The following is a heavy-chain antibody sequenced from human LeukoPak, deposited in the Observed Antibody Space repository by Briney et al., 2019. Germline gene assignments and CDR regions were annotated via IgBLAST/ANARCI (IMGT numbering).Heavy chain of an antibody. J-gene: IGHJ4*02. Sequence: GGSLRLSCIASGITFSNYAMSWVRQAPGKGLEWVSAISGSGGSTHYEDSVKGRFTISRDNYKNTLHLQMNSLRAEDTAVYYCARRGPLSRYYFDYWGQGTLVTVSS. CDR2: ISGSGGST. V-gene: IGHV3-23*01. CDR3: ARRGPLSRYYFDY. CDR1: GITFSNYA.